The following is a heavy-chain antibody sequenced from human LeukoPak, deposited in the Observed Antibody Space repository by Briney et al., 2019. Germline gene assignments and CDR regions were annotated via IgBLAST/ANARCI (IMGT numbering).Heavy chain of an antibody. V-gene: IGHV3-7*05. CDR1: GFTLSCFW. CDR2: IKQDGNEK. D-gene: IGHD3-10*01. CDR3: ATIKVRANNYDTDGFEY. Sequence: GGSLRLSCAASGFTLSCFWMSWVRQAPGKGLEWVANIKQDGNEKYYADSVKGRFTISRDNAKNSLYLQMNSLRAEDTAVYYCATIKVRANNYDTDGFEYWGQGALVTVSS. J-gene: IGHJ4*02.